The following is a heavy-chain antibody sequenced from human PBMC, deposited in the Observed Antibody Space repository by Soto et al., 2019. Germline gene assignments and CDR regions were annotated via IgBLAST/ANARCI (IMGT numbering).Heavy chain of an antibody. CDR2: IIPIFGTP. CDR1: GVTFSRQD. CDR3: ATNEGRDGYSFDY. J-gene: IGHJ4*02. D-gene: IGHD5-12*01. Sequence: QVQLVQSGAAVKKPGSSVKVSCKASGVTFSRQDMRWVRQAPGQGLEWMGGIIPIFGTPQYAEKFQDRVTITADESTSTAYMEMSSLTSEDTAVYYWATNEGRDGYSFDYWGQGTLVTVSS. V-gene: IGHV1-69*01.